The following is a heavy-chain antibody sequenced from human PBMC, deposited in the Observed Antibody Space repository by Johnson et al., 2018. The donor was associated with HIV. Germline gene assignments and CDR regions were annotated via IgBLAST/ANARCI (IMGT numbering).Heavy chain of an antibody. D-gene: IGHD4-11*01. Sequence: VKLVESGGGLVQPGGSLRLSCAASGFTFSSYWMHWVRHVPGKGLVWVSRINYDGTNTSYADSVKGRFTISRDNAKKSLYLQMNSLRPEDSALYYCARDTYTHRTTVTESAFDIWGQGTMVTVSS. CDR2: INYDGTNT. CDR3: ARDTYTHRTTVTESAFDI. V-gene: IGHV3-74*01. J-gene: IGHJ3*02. CDR1: GFTFSSYW.